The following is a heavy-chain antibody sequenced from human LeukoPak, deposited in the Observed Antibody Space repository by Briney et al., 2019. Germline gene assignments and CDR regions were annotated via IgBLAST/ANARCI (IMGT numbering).Heavy chain of an antibody. CDR1: GGTFSSYA. D-gene: IGHD2-2*02. CDR3: ARARKCSSTSCYTGGVHY. J-gene: IGHJ4*02. CDR2: ISAYNGNT. Sequence: ASVKVSCKASGGTFSSYAISWVRQAPGQGLEWMGWISAYNGNTNYAQKLQGRVTMTTDTSTSTAYMELRSLRSDDTAVYYCARARKCSSTSCYTGGVHYWGQGTLVTVSS. V-gene: IGHV1-18*01.